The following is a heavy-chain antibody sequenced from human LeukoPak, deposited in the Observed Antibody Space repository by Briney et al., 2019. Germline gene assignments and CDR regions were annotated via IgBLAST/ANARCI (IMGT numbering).Heavy chain of an antibody. CDR3: ARADYYDSSGYPPLDY. D-gene: IGHD3-22*01. Sequence: GGSLRLSCAASGFTFSSYWMSWVRQAPGKGLEWVANIKQDGSEKYYVDSVKGRFTISRDNAKNSLYLQMNSLRAEDTAVYYCARADYYDSSGYPPLDYWGQGTLVTVSS. V-gene: IGHV3-7*01. J-gene: IGHJ4*02. CDR1: GFTFSSYW. CDR2: IKQDGSEK.